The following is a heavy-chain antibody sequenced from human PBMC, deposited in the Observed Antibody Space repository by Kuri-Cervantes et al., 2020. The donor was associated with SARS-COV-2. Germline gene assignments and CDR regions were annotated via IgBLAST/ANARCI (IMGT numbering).Heavy chain of an antibody. V-gene: IGHV3-23*01. J-gene: IGHJ4*02. CDR1: GFTFSIYA. Sequence: GGSLRLSCAPSGFTFSIYAMNWVRQGPRKGLEWVPGISGSGATTYYADSVKGRFTITRDNSKNTLYLQMDSLRADDTAVYYCVKDYYGSGINWIFDSWGQGALVTVSS. D-gene: IGHD3-10*01. CDR3: VKDYYGSGINWIFDS. CDR2: ISGSGATT.